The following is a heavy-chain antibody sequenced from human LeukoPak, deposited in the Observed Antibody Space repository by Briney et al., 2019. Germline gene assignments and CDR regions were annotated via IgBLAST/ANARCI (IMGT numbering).Heavy chain of an antibody. V-gene: IGHV1-69*06. CDR3: ASHAVAVLPIATFDY. CDR2: IIPMFGTA. Sequence: ASVKVSCKASGGTFSSYEISWVRQAPGQGLEWMGGIIPMFGTAKYAQKFQGRVTITADKSTSTAYMELSSLRSEDTAMYFCASHAVAVLPIATFDYWGQGTLVTVSS. J-gene: IGHJ4*02. CDR1: GGTFSSYE. D-gene: IGHD2-21*01.